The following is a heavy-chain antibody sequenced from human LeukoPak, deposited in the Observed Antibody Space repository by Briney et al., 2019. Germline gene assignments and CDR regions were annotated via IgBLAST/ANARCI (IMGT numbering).Heavy chain of an antibody. V-gene: IGHV3-21*01. CDR1: GFTFSSYS. J-gene: IGHJ4*02. CDR3: ARTPVGVSAGDYYFDY. Sequence: GGSLRLSCAASGFTFSSYSMNWVRQAPGRGLEWVSSISSSSSYIYYADSVKGRFTISRDNAKNSLYLQMDSLRAEDTAVYYCARTPVGVSAGDYYFDYWGQGTLVTVSS. CDR2: ISSSSSYI. D-gene: IGHD2-2*01.